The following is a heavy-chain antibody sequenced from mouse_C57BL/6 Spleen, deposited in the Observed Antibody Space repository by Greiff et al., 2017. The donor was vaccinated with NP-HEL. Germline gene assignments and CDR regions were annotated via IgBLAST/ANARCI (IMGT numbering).Heavy chain of an antibody. J-gene: IGHJ4*01. Sequence: EVKVEESGEGLVKPGGSLKLSCAASGFTFSSYAMSWVRQTPEKRLEWVAYISSGGDYIYYADTVKGRFTISRDNARNTLYLQMSSLKSEDTAMYYCTRDEGKMDYWGQGTSVTVSS. CDR2: ISSGGDYI. V-gene: IGHV5-9-1*02. CDR1: GFTFSSYA. CDR3: TRDEGKMDY.